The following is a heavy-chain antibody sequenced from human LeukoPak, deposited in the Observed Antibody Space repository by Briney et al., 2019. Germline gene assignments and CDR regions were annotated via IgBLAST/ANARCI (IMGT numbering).Heavy chain of an antibody. CDR3: ARLLGYCSSTSCYDDY. Sequence: ASVKVSCKASGYTFTGYYMHWVRQAPGQGLEWMGRINPNSGGTNYAQKLQGRVTMTRDTSISTAYMELSRLRSDDTAVYYRARLLGYCSSTSCYDDYWGQGTLVTVSS. CDR2: INPNSGGT. V-gene: IGHV1-2*06. J-gene: IGHJ4*02. CDR1: GYTFTGYY. D-gene: IGHD2-2*01.